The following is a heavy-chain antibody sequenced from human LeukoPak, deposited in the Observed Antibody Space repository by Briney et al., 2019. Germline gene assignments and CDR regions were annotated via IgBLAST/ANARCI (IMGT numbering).Heavy chain of an antibody. Sequence: PGGSLRLSCVASGFTFSSYAMSWVRQAPGKGLEWVSAISGSGGSTYYADSVKGRFTISRDNSKNTLYLQMNSLRAEDTAVYYCAKVQTQWELPDYDAFDIWGQGTMVTVSS. CDR3: AKVQTQWELPDYDAFDI. J-gene: IGHJ3*02. CDR2: ISGSGGST. D-gene: IGHD1-26*01. V-gene: IGHV3-23*01. CDR1: GFTFSSYA.